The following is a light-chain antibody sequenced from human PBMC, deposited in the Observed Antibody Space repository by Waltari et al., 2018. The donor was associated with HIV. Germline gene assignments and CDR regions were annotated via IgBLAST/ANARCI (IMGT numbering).Light chain of an antibody. V-gene: IGLV3-1*01. J-gene: IGLJ3*02. CDR1: KLWDRK. CDR2: QDK. Sequence: SYELTQPPSVSVSPGQTASISCSAVKLWDRKPSWYQHRQGQVPVLIIYQDKKRPSGIPERLSGSNSGNTATLTISGTQTMDEADYYCQVWDYRGYVMFGGGTKLTVL. CDR3: QVWDYRGYVM.